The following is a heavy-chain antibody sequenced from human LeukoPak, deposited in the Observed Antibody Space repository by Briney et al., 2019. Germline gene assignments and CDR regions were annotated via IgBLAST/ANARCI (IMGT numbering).Heavy chain of an antibody. CDR3: ARSFFQWNYGSCLGS. CDR1: GFTFSSYS. D-gene: IGHD1-7*01. Sequence: PGGSLRLSCAASGFTFSSYSMNWVRHAPGKGLEWVSGISWNSGSIGYADSVKGRFTISRDNAKNSLYLQMNSLRPEDTAVYSCARSFFQWNYGSCLGSWGQGTLVTVSS. J-gene: IGHJ1*01. CDR2: ISWNSGSI. V-gene: IGHV3-9*01.